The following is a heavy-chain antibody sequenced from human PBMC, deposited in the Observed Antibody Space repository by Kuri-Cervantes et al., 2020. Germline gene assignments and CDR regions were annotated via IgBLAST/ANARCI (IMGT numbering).Heavy chain of an antibody. D-gene: IGHD2-2*01. CDR1: GGSFSGYY. CDR3: ARLSTNYDAFDI. V-gene: IGHV4-34*01. Sequence: SQTLSLTCAVYGGSFSGYYWSWIRQPPGKGLEWIGEINHSGSTNYNPSLKGRVTISVDTSKNQFSLKLSSVTAADTAVYYCARLSTNYDAFDIWGRGTMVTVSS. J-gene: IGHJ3*02. CDR2: INHSGST.